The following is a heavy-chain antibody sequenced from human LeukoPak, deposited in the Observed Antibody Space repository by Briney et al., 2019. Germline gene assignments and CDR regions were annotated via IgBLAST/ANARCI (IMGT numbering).Heavy chain of an antibody. Sequence: SETLSLTCTVSGGSISTSSHYWGWIRQPPGKGLEWIGCISYSGTTYYNPSLKSRVTISVDTSKNQFSLRVNSVIAADTAVYYCARVGPAADRGNNWFDPWGQGTLVTVSS. J-gene: IGHJ5*02. D-gene: IGHD2-2*01. CDR1: GGSISTSSHY. CDR2: ISYSGTT. V-gene: IGHV4-39*01. CDR3: ARVGPAADRGNNWFDP.